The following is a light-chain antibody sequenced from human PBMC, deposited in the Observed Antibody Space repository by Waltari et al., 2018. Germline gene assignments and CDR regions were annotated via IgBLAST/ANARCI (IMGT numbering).Light chain of an antibody. J-gene: IGLJ3*02. CDR1: SSDVGGYNY. CDR2: DVS. V-gene: IGLV2-14*03. Sequence: QSALTQPASVSGSPGQSITISCTGTSSDVGGYNYVLWFQQHPGKAPKLMIYDVSNRPSGVSNRFSGSKSGNTASLTISGLQAEDEADYYCSSYTSSSTLEGVFGGGTKLTVL. CDR3: SSYTSSSTLEGV.